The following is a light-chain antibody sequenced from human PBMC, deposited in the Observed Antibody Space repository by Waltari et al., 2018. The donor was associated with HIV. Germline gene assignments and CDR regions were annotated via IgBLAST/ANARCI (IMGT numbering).Light chain of an antibody. CDR2: TDT. Sequence: SSGLTQQPSVSVSPGPTASISCSGHELGHKYVSWYQQKPGQSPVLLIYTDTERHSGVSERFSGSNSGNTATLNIRGAQATDEAEYFCQALATWDSTSGGVFGTGTRVAV. CDR3: QALATWDSTSGGV. V-gene: IGLV3-1*01. J-gene: IGLJ1*01. CDR1: ELGHKY.